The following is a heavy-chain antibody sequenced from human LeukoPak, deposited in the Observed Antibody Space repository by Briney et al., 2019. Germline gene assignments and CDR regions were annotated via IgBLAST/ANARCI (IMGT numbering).Heavy chain of an antibody. D-gene: IGHD1-26*01. CDR2: ISGSGSST. V-gene: IGHV3-23*01. CDR1: GFTFSSYA. J-gene: IGHJ4*02. Sequence: GGSLRLSCAASGFTFSSYAMSWVRQAPGKGLEWVSAISGSGSSTYYADSVKGRFTISRDNSKNMLYLQMNSLRAEDTAVYYCAKPSLIVGATVGFDYWGQGTLVTVSS. CDR3: AKPSLIVGATVGFDY.